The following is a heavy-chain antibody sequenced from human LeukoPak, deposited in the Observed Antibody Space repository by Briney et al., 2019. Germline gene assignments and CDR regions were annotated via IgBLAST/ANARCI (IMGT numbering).Heavy chain of an antibody. D-gene: IGHD6-19*01. Sequence: SQTLSLTCVISGDRVASNSATWNWIRQSPSRGIEWLGRTYYRSKWFDDFAVSVKTRITIKPDTARNQFSLQMNSVTPDGSAVYYCARECSSAWGRFDHWGQGTLVTVSS. J-gene: IGHJ5*02. CDR1: GDRVASNSAT. CDR2: TYYRSKWFD. CDR3: ARECSSAWGRFDH. V-gene: IGHV6-1*01.